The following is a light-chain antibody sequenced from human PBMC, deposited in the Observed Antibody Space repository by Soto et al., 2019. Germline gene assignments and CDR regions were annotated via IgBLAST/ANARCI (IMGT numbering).Light chain of an antibody. CDR2: GAS. V-gene: IGKV3-20*01. CDR3: QQYGSSPYT. Sequence: EIVLTQSPGTLSLSPGKRATLSCRASQSVSSSYLAWYQQKPGQAPRLLIYGASSRATGIPDRFSGSGSGTDFTLTISRLEPEDFAVYYCQQYGSSPYTSGQG. J-gene: IGKJ2*01. CDR1: QSVSSSY.